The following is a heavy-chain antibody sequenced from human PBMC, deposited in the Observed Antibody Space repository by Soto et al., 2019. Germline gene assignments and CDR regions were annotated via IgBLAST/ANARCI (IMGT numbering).Heavy chain of an antibody. D-gene: IGHD6-6*01. CDR2: SSAYHGNT. CDR3: ARSSIGGRPGDY. J-gene: IGHJ4*02. V-gene: IGHV1-18*01. Sequence: QVRLVQSGAEVKKPGASVKVSCKASGYTFINYGITWVRQAPGQGLEWMGWSSAYHGNTNYAQKLQGRVTMTTDTSTSTVYMELRSLRSDDTAVYYCARSSIGGRPGDYWGQGTLVTVSS. CDR1: GYTFINYG.